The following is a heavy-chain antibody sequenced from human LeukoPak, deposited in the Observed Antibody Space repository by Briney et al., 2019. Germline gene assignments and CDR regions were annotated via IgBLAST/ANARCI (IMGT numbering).Heavy chain of an antibody. D-gene: IGHD2-2*01. Sequence: SETLSLTCAVYGGSFSGYYWSWIRQSPGKGLEWIGYIYYSGSTNYNPSVKSRVTMSVDTSKNQVSLKLSSVTAADTAVYYCARQPAATASFDYWGQGTLVTVSS. CDR1: GGSFSGYY. CDR2: IYYSGST. CDR3: ARQPAATASFDY. J-gene: IGHJ4*02. V-gene: IGHV4-59*01.